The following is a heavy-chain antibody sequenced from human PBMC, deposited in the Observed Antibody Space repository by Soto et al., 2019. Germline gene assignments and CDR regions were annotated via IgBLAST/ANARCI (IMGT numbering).Heavy chain of an antibody. Sequence: ASVRGSCKASGYTFTGYYIHWVRQAPLRVLEWMVLINPNSGGTKYAQKFQGRVTMTRDTSIRTACMELSRLRSEETAVYYCAGQYCSSNSCRKYYYRMAFWAQGTPVTVSS. CDR1: GYTFTGYY. V-gene: IGHV1-2*02. J-gene: IGHJ6*01. CDR2: INPNSGGT. D-gene: IGHD2-2*01. CDR3: AGQYCSSNSCRKYYYRMAF.